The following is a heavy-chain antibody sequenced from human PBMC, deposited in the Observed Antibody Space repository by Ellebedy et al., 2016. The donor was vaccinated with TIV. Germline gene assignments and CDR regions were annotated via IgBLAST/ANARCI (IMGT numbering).Heavy chain of an antibody. D-gene: IGHD2-15*01. V-gene: IGHV1-3*01. J-gene: IGHJ5*02. CDR2: ITVAEGKT. CDR3: ARDPLGYCSGGSRSNNWFDP. CDR1: GYTFPQYV. Sequence: ASVKVSCKASGYTFPQYVIHWLRQARGQSLERMGWITVAEGKTKYSQKVQGRVTLTRDTCANTAYMNLSGLTSEDSGIYYCARDPLGYCSGGSRSNNWFDPWGQGTLVTVSS.